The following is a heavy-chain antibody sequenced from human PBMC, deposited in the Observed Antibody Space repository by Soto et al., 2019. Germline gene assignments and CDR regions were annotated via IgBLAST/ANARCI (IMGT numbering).Heavy chain of an antibody. D-gene: IGHD2-2*03. Sequence: SETLSLTCTVSGGSISSYYWSWIRQPPGKGLEWIGYIYYGGSTNYNPSLKSRVTISVDTSKNQFSLKLSSVTAADTAVYYCARNVDIYDYWGQGTLVTVSS. V-gene: IGHV4-59*08. CDR1: GGSISSYY. CDR2: IYYGGST. CDR3: ARNVDIYDY. J-gene: IGHJ4*02.